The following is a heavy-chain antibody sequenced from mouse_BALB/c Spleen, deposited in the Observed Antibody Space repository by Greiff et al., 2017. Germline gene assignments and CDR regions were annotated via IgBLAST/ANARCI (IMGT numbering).Heavy chain of an antibody. CDR3: AYDWAY. CDR2: IRLKSNNYAT. D-gene: IGHD2-4*01. CDR1: GFTFSNYW. Sequence: EVKLMESGGGLVQPGGSMKLSCVASGFTFSNYWMNWVRQSPEKGLEWVAEIRLKSNNYATHYAESVKGRFTISRDDSKSSVYLQMNNLRAEDTGIYYCAYDWAYWGQGTTLTVSS. J-gene: IGHJ2*01. V-gene: IGHV6-6*02.